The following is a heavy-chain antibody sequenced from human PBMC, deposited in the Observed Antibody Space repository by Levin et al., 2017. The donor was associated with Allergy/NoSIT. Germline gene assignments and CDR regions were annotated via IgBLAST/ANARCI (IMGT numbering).Heavy chain of an antibody. CDR2: ISYDGNNE. CDR3: ARPSKGSRVSAPIDF. Sequence: QPGGSLRLSCAASGFTFSNYAMQWVRQAPGKGLEWVAVISYDGNNEYYADSVKGRLTISRDNSKNTLYLQMNSLRLDDTAVYYCARPSKGSRVSAPIDFWGQGTLVTVSS. D-gene: IGHD6-13*01. J-gene: IGHJ4*02. V-gene: IGHV3-30*14. CDR1: GFTFSNYA.